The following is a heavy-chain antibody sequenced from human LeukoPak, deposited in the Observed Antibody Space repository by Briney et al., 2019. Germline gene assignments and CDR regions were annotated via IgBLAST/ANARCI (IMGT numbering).Heavy chain of an antibody. V-gene: IGHV1-18*01. J-gene: IGHJ4*02. D-gene: IGHD2-2*01. Sequence: ASVKVSCMASGYTFTSYGLSWVRQAPGQGLEWMGWISAYNANTHYAQKVQGRVTMTTDTFTSTAYMELRSLRSDDTAVFYCARDSEPYCSTTSCSGFSIDYWGQGTLVTVSS. CDR3: ARDSEPYCSTTSCSGFSIDY. CDR2: ISAYNANT. CDR1: GYTFTSYG.